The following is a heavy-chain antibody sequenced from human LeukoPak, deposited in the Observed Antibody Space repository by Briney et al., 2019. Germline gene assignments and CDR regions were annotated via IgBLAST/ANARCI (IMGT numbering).Heavy chain of an antibody. Sequence: GGSLRLSCAASGFTFSSYAMSWVRQAPGKGLEWVSAISGSGGSTYYADSVKGRFTISRDNSKNTLYLQMNSLRAEDTAVYYCAKDLSVGVVVILYFDYWGQGTLVTVSS. CDR1: GFTFSSYA. V-gene: IGHV3-23*01. CDR2: ISGSGGST. J-gene: IGHJ4*02. D-gene: IGHD2-21*01. CDR3: AKDLSVGVVVILYFDY.